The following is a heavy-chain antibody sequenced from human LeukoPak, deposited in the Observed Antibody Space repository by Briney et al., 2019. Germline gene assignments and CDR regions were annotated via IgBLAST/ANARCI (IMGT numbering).Heavy chain of an antibody. CDR1: GGRFTIYS. J-gene: IGHJ6*02. Sequence: SLKVSCKASGGRFTIYSLSWVRQAPGQGLEWMGGIIPISGSPNYAQNFQGRVTITADASTRTVYMEVSSLRSEDTAVYYCAILTGTPLYYYGMDVWGQGTTVTVSS. D-gene: IGHD3-9*01. CDR2: IIPISGSP. V-gene: IGHV1-69*01. CDR3: AILTGTPLYYYGMDV.